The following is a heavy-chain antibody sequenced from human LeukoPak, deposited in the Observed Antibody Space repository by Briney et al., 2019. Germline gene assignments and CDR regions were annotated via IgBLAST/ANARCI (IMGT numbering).Heavy chain of an antibody. CDR2: IYYSGST. J-gene: IGHJ4*02. D-gene: IGHD6-13*01. V-gene: IGHV4-31*11. Sequence: LSLTCAVYGGSFSGYYWTWIRQHPGKGLEWIGYIYYSGSTYYNASLKSRLTISVDTSKNQFSLKLSSATAADTAVYYCARVAAAGSGGYYFDYWGQGSLVTVSS. CDR1: GGSFSGYY. CDR3: ARVAAAGSGGYYFDY.